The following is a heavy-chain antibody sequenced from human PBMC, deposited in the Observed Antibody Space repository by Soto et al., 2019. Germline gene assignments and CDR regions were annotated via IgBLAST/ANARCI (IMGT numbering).Heavy chain of an antibody. J-gene: IGHJ6*02. CDR3: ASGRRSHYYYYGMDV. V-gene: IGHV1-18*04. Sequence: ASVKVSCKASGYTFTSYGISWVRQAPGQGLEWMGWISAYNGNTNYAQKLQGRVTMTTDTSTSTAYMELRSLRSDDKAVYYCASGRRSHYYYYGMDVWGQGTTVTVSS. D-gene: IGHD4-17*01. CDR2: ISAYNGNT. CDR1: GYTFTSYG.